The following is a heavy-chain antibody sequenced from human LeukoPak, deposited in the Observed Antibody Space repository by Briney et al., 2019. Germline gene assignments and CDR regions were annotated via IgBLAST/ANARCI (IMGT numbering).Heavy chain of an antibody. CDR2: ISGSGGST. J-gene: IGHJ4*02. D-gene: IGHD5-24*01. V-gene: IGHV3-23*01. Sequence: GASLRLSCAASGFTFSSYAMSWVRQAPGKGLEWVSAISGSGGSTYYADSVKGRFTISRDNSKNTLYLQMNSLRAEDTAVYYCAKGGIIGWLQHGHFDYWGQGTLVTVSS. CDR3: AKGGIIGWLQHGHFDY. CDR1: GFTFSSYA.